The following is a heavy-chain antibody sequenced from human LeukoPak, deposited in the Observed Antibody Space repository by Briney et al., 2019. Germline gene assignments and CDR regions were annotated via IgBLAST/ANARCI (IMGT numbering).Heavy chain of an antibody. J-gene: IGHJ4*02. D-gene: IGHD5-12*01. CDR1: GLTFSSYA. Sequence: GGSLRLSCAASGLTFSSYAMSWVRQAPGKGLEWVSGISGNGGGTYYADSVKGRFTISRDNSKNTLYLQMNNLRAEDTAVYYCARELKGGYSGSIGYWGQGTLVTVSS. CDR2: ISGNGGGT. V-gene: IGHV3-23*01. CDR3: ARELKGGYSGSIGY.